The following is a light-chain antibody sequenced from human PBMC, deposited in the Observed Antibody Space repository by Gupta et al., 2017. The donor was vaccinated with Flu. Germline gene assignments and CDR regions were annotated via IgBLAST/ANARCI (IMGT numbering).Light chain of an antibody. V-gene: IGKV3-11*01. J-gene: IGKJ2*01. CDR1: QSVSHY. CDR3: QQRSNRPPYT. Sequence: ATLYLSPGERATLSCRASQSVSHYLAWYQQKPGQAPRLLIYDASTRDTGIPARFSGSGSGTDFTLTISSRESEDFAGYYCQQRSNRPPYTFGQGTKLQIK. CDR2: DAS.